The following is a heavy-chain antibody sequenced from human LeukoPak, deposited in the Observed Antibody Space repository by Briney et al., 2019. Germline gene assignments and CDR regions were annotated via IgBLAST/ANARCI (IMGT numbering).Heavy chain of an antibody. J-gene: IGHJ5*02. Sequence: ASVKVSCKASGYTFTSYYMDWVRQAPGQGLEWMGIINPSGGSTSYAQKFQGRVTMTRDMSTSTVYMELSSLRSEDTAVYYCARGRRLLWFGEPRHNWFDPWGQGTLVTVSS. CDR2: INPSGGST. V-gene: IGHV1-46*01. CDR1: GYTFTSYY. D-gene: IGHD3-10*01. CDR3: ARGRRLLWFGEPRHNWFDP.